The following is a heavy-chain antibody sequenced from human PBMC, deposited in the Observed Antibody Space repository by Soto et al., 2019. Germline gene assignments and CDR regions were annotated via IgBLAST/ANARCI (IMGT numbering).Heavy chain of an antibody. CDR2: INHSGST. CDR1: GGSFSGYY. D-gene: IGHD2-15*01. CDR3: ARGTILRFDP. Sequence: SETLSLTCAVYGGSFSGYYWSWIRQPPGKGLEWIGEINHSGSTNYNPSLKSRVTIPVDTSKNQFSLKLSSVTAADTAVYYCARGTILRFDPWGQGTLVTVSS. J-gene: IGHJ5*02. V-gene: IGHV4-34*01.